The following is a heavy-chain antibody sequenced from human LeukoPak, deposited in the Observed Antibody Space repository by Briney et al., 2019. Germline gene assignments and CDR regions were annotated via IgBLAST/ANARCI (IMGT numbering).Heavy chain of an antibody. CDR3: ASGGRGELPHFHY. D-gene: IGHD1-7*01. V-gene: IGHV3-30-3*01. CDR2: VSYDGNNK. CDR1: GFSFSSYA. J-gene: IGHJ4*02. Sequence: GGSLRLSCAASGFSFSSYALHWVRQAPGKGLEWVAIVSYDGNNKYYADSVKGRFTISRDNSKNTLYLQMNSLRTEDTAVYYCASGGRGELPHFHYWGQGTLVTVSS.